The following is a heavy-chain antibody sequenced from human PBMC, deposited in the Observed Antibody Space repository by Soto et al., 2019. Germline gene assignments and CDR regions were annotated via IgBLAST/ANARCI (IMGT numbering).Heavy chain of an antibody. V-gene: IGHV4-59*01. J-gene: IGHJ3*02. CDR1: GGHISSYY. CDR3: AGGGGGLIDDAFDI. CDR2: IYYSGST. D-gene: IGHD2-21*01. Sequence: SETLSLTCTVSGGHISSYYWSWIRQPPGKGLEWIGYIYYSGSTNYNPPLKSRSTISVDTSKNQFSLKLSSVTAADTAVFYWAGGGGGLIDDAFDIWGQGTMVTVSS.